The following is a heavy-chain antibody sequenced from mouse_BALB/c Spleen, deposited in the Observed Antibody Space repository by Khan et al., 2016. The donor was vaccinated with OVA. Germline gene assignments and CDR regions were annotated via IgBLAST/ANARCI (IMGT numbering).Heavy chain of an antibody. D-gene: IGHD1-1*01. J-gene: IGHJ3*01. V-gene: IGHV5-6*01. Sequence: EVQLQESGGDLVKPGGSLKLSCAASGFTFSTYGMSWVRQTPDKRLEWVATVSTGGSYTYYPDSVKGRFTISRDNDKNTLYLQMSGLKSEDTAMFYCTRLAYYYDSEGFAYWGQGTLVTVSA. CDR1: GFTFSTYG. CDR3: TRLAYYYDSEGFAY. CDR2: VSTGGSYT.